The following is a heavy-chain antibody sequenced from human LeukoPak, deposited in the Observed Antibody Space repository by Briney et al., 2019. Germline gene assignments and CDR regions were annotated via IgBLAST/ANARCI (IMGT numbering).Heavy chain of an antibody. CDR2: IYYSGST. CDR1: GGSISSGGYY. J-gene: IGHJ4*02. CDR3: ARVSSSWTPPRV. D-gene: IGHD6-13*01. Sequence: SETLSLTCTVSGGSISSGGYYWSWLRQHPGKGLEWIGYIYYSGSTYYNPSLKSRVTISVDTSKNQFSLKLSSVTAADTAVYYCARVSSSWTPPRVWGQGTLVTVSS. V-gene: IGHV4-31*03.